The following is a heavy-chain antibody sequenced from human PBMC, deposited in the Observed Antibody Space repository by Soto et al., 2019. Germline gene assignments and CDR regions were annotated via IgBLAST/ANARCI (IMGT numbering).Heavy chain of an antibody. J-gene: IGHJ5*02. D-gene: IGHD3-16*02. CDR1: GFSLNTSGVG. CDR2: IYWDDDK. V-gene: IGHV2-5*02. Sequence: SGPTLVKPTQTLTLTCTFSGFSLNTSGVGVGWIRQPPGKALEWLALIYWDDDKRYSPSLKSRLTINKDTSQNQVVLTMTNMDPVDTATYYCGHRDTTYYDYIWGSYRDQVSWFDPWGQGTLVTVSS. CDR3: GHRDTTYYDYIWGSYRDQVSWFDP.